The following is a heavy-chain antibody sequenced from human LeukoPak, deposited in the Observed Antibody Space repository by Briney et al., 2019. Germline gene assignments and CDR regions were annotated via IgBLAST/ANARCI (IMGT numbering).Heavy chain of an antibody. Sequence: PGGSLRLSCAASGFTFDDYGMSWVRQAPGKGLEWVSGINWNGGSTGYADSVKGRFTISRDNAKNSLYLQMNSLRAEDTALYYCAREGVYYYDSSGSYYFDYWGQGTLVPVSS. CDR1: GFTFDDYG. CDR2: INWNGGST. CDR3: AREGVYYYDSSGSYYFDY. V-gene: IGHV3-20*04. J-gene: IGHJ4*02. D-gene: IGHD3-22*01.